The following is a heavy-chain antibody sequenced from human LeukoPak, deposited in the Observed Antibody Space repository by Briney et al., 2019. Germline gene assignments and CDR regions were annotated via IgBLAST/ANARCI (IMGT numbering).Heavy chain of an antibody. CDR3: ARASLLWSSYGSGSSYYYYGMDV. J-gene: IGHJ6*02. V-gene: IGHV4-39*01. CDR2: IYYSGST. Sequence: PSETLSLTCTVSGGSISSSSYYWGWIRQPPGKGLEWIGSIYYSGSTYYNPSLKSRVTISVDTSKNQFSLKLSSVTAADTAVYYCARASLLWSSYGSGSSYYYYGMDVWGQGTTVTVSS. D-gene: IGHD3-10*01. CDR1: GGSISSSSYY.